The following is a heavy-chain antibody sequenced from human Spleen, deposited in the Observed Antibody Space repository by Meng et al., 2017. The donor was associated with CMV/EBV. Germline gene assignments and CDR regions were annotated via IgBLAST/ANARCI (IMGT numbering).Heavy chain of an antibody. J-gene: IGHJ4*02. V-gene: IGHV3-20*04. D-gene: IGHD1-26*01. CDR1: GFTFDDYV. CDR2: INWNGNII. CDR3: ARDGYRATVEFDS. Sequence: CATSGFTFDDYVMTWVRQGPGKEPEWVSSINWNGNIISYADSVKGRFTISRDNAKGTLYLHMSSLRPEDTAMYYCARDGYRATVEFDSWGQGTLVTVSS.